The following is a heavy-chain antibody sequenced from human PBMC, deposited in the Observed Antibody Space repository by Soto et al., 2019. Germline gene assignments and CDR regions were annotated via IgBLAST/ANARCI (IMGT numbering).Heavy chain of an antibody. Sequence: GGSLRLSCAASGFTFSSYGMHWVRQAPGKGLEWAAVISYDGSNKYYADSVKGRFTISRDNSKNTLYLQMNSLRAEDTAVYYCAKNIPRTIAAAGRSFYYYGMDVWGQGTTVTVSS. J-gene: IGHJ6*02. CDR3: AKNIPRTIAAAGRSFYYYGMDV. D-gene: IGHD6-13*01. CDR2: ISYDGSNK. V-gene: IGHV3-30*18. CDR1: GFTFSSYG.